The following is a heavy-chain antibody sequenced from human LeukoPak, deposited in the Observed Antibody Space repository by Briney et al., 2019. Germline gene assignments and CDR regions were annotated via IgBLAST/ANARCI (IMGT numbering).Heavy chain of an antibody. CDR1: GGSISSGSYY. Sequence: SETLSLTCTVSGGSISSGSYYWIWIRQPAGKGLEWIGRIYTSGSTNYNPSLKSRVTISVDTSKNQFSLKLSSVTAADTAVYYCARDRYSGSYYYYYYYMDVWGKGTTVTVSS. J-gene: IGHJ6*03. CDR2: IYTSGST. D-gene: IGHD1-26*01. V-gene: IGHV4-61*02. CDR3: ARDRYSGSYYYYYYYMDV.